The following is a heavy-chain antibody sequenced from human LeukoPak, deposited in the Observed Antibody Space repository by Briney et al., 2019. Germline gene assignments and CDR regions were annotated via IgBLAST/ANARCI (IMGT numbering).Heavy chain of an antibody. CDR3: AREGPRDHLDY. V-gene: IGHV4-34*01. CDR2: INHSGST. Sequence: SETLSLTCAVYGGSFSDYYWTWIRQPPGKGLEWIGEINHSGSTNYNPSLKSRVTISVDTSKNQFSPKLTSVTAADTAVYYCAREGPRDHLDYWGQGTLVTVSS. D-gene: IGHD1-14*01. J-gene: IGHJ4*02. CDR1: GGSFSDYY.